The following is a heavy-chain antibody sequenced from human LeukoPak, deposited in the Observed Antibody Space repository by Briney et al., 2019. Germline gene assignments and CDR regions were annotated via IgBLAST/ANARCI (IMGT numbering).Heavy chain of an antibody. D-gene: IGHD1-14*01. CDR1: GGSISSGGYY. CDR2: IYYSGST. Sequence: KSSETLSLTCTVSGGSISSGGYYWSWIRQHPGKGLEWIGYIYYSGSTYYNPSLKSRVTISVDTSKNQFSLKLSSVTAADTAVYYCARDLNRYYYMDVWGKGTTVTVSS. V-gene: IGHV4-31*03. CDR3: ARDLNRYYYMDV. J-gene: IGHJ6*03.